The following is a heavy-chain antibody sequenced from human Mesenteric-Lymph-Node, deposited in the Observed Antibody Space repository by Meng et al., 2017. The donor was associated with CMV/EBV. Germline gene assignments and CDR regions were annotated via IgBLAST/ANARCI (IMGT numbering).Heavy chain of an antibody. CDR3: ARTNGYCSSTSCYGNDY. CDR1: YTCTNYY. Sequence: YTCTNYYMHWVRQAPGQGLEWMGIINPSGGGRSYAQKFQGRVTITADESTSTAYMELSSLRSEDTAVYYCARTNGYCSSTSCYGNDYWGQGTLVTVSS. D-gene: IGHD2-2*01. CDR2: INPSGGGR. V-gene: IGHV1-46*01. J-gene: IGHJ4*02.